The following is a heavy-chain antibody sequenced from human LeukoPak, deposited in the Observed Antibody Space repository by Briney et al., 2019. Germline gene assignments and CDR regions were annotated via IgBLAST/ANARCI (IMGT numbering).Heavy chain of an antibody. CDR1: GFTFDDYA. Sequence: GGSLRLSCAASGFTFDDYAMHCVRQAPGKGLEWVSGISWNSGSIGYADSVKGRFTISRDNAKNSLYLQMNSLRAEDTALYYCAKDGYCSGGSCYSNYWGQGTLVTVSS. D-gene: IGHD2-15*01. J-gene: IGHJ4*02. CDR3: AKDGYCSGGSCYSNY. CDR2: ISWNSGSI. V-gene: IGHV3-9*01.